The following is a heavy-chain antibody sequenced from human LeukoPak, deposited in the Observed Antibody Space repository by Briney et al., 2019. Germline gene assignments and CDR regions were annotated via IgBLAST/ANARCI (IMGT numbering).Heavy chain of an antibody. J-gene: IGHJ5*01. Sequence: GGSLRLSCAASGFTFSSYWVSWVRQPPGKGLEWVANIKQDGSEKYYVDSVKGRFTISRDNAKNSLYLEVNSLRAEDTAVYYCARGASGIQLWFFDSWGQGSLVTVSS. D-gene: IGHD5-18*01. CDR1: GFTFSSYW. CDR3: ARGASGIQLWFFDS. V-gene: IGHV3-7*01. CDR2: IKQDGSEK.